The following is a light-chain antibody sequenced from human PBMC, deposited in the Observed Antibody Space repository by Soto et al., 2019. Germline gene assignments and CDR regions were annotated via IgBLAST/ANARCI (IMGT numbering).Light chain of an antibody. CDR3: QSYDSSLSAYV. CDR2: GNS. J-gene: IGLJ1*01. Sequence: QSVLTQPPSVSGAPGQRVTISCTGSSSNIGAGYDVHWYQQLPGTAPKLLIYGNSNRPSGVPDRFSGSKSGTSASLAITGLQAEHEADSYCQSYDSSLSAYVFGNGTKVTV. CDR1: SSNIGAGYD. V-gene: IGLV1-40*01.